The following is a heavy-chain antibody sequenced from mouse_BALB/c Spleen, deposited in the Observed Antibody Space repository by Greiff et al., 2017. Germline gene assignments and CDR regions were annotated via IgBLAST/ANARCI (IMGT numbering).Heavy chain of an antibody. CDR2: IYWDDDK. Sequence: QVTLKESGPGILQPSQTLSLTCSFSGFSLSTSGMGVSWIRQPSGKGLEWLAHIYWDDDKRYNPSLKSRLTISKDTSSNQVFLKITSVDTADTATYYCARRKAQYYGYVGYAMDYWGQGTSVTVSS. J-gene: IGHJ4*01. V-gene: IGHV8-12*01. CDR3: ARRKAQYYGYVGYAMDY. CDR1: GFSLSTSGMG. D-gene: IGHD1-2*01.